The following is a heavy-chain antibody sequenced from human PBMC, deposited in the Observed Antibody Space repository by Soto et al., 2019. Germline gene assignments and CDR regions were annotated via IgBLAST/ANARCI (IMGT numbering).Heavy chain of an antibody. CDR2: INHSGST. J-gene: IGHJ5*02. D-gene: IGHD3-16*02. V-gene: IGHV4-34*01. Sequence: QVQLQQWGAGLLKPSETLSLTCAVYGGSFSGYYWSWIRQPPGKGLEWIGEINHSGSTNYNPSLKSRVTISVDTSKNQFSLKLSSVTAADTAAYYCARSGLMITFGGVIEAWGQGTLVTVSS. CDR1: GGSFSGYY. CDR3: ARSGLMITFGGVIEA.